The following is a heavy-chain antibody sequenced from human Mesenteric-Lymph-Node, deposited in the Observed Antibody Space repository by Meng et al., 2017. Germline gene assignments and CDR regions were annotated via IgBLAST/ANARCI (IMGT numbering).Heavy chain of an antibody. J-gene: IGHJ4*02. D-gene: IGHD2-15*01. Sequence: ASVKVSCKASGYTFTGYYMHWVRQAPGQGLEWMGRINPNSGGTNYAQKFQGRVTMTRDTSISTAYMELSRLRSDDTAVYYCARDCSGGSCYSYWGQGTLVTVSS. CDR3: ARDCSGGSCYSY. V-gene: IGHV1-2*06. CDR1: GYTFTGYY. CDR2: INPNSGGT.